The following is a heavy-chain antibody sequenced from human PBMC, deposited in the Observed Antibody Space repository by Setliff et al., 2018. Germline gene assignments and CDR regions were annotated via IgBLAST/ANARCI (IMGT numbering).Heavy chain of an antibody. V-gene: IGHV4-4*07. D-gene: IGHD6-19*01. Sequence: PSETLSLTCTDSGCSISSYYWSWIRQPAGKGLEWIGHIYIGGSANYNPSLKSRVTMSIDTSKNQFSLKLNSVTAADMAVYSCAREQWLDPPGYYYMDVWDKGTTVTVSS. CDR2: IYIGGSA. CDR1: GCSISSYY. CDR3: AREQWLDPPGYYYMDV. J-gene: IGHJ6*03.